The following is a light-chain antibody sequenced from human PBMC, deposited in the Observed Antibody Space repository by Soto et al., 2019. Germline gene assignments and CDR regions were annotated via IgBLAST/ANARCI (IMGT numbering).Light chain of an antibody. CDR3: QQYHNWLMYT. CDR1: QSVSSN. J-gene: IGKJ2*01. CDR2: GAS. V-gene: IGKV3-15*01. Sequence: DIVMTQSPATLSVSPGERATLSCRASQSVSSNLAWYQQKPDQAPRLLIYGASTRATGIPASFSGSGSGTEFTLTISSLQSEDFAVYYCQQYHNWLMYTFGQGTKLEIK.